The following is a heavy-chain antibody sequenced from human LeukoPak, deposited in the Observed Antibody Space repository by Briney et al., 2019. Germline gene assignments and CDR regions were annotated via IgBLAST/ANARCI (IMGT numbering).Heavy chain of an antibody. J-gene: IGHJ4*02. Sequence: PSETLSLTCTVSGGSISSSSYYWGWIRQPPGKGLEWIGSIYYSGSTYYNPSLKSRVTISVDTSKNQFSLKLSSVTAADTAVYYCARVMTTVTTFFDYWGQGTLVTVSS. CDR2: IYYSGST. CDR3: ARVMTTVTTFFDY. D-gene: IGHD4-17*01. CDR1: GGSISSSSYY. V-gene: IGHV4-39*07.